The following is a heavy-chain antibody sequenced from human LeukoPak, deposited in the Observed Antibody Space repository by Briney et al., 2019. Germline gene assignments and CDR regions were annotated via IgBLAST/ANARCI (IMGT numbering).Heavy chain of an antibody. CDR3: TRDRDYYGSGSYYRSMDV. D-gene: IGHD3-10*01. Sequence: GGSLRLSCAASGFTFSSYEMNWVRQAPGKGLEWVSYISSSGSTIYYADSVKGRFTISRDNAKNSLYLQMNSLRAEDTAVYYCTRDRDYYGSGSYYRSMDVWGKGTTVTVSS. V-gene: IGHV3-48*03. J-gene: IGHJ6*04. CDR2: ISSSGSTI. CDR1: GFTFSSYE.